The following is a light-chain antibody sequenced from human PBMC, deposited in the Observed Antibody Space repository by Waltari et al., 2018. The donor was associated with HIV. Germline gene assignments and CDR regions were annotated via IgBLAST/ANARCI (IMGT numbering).Light chain of an antibody. CDR1: NVGSKD. Sequence: SSVLTQPPSVSVAPGQTVSMTCEGNNVGSKDVHCYQQKPGQAPVLVVYDDSDRPSGIPERFSGSKSGNTATLSISRVEVGDGADYYCQVWDIISAYVIFGGGTKLTVL. CDR3: QVWDIISAYVI. J-gene: IGLJ2*01. V-gene: IGLV3-21*02. CDR2: DDS.